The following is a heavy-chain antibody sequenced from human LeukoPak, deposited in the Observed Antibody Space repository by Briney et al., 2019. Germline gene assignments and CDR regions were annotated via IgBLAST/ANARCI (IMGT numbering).Heavy chain of an antibody. Sequence: GGSLRLSCAASGFTFSSYCMTWVRQAPGEGLEWVSSFSSGGDTTYYADSVKGRFTISRDNSKNTLYLQMNSLRAEDTAVYYSAKADCINQAMGNWGQGTLVTVSS. CDR2: FSSGGDTT. CDR1: GFTFSSYC. V-gene: IGHV3-23*01. D-gene: IGHD5-18*01. J-gene: IGHJ4*02. CDR3: AKADCINQAMGN.